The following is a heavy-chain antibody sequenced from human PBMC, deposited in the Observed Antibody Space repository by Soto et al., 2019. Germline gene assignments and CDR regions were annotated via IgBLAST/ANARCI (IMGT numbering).Heavy chain of an antibody. J-gene: IGHJ6*02. D-gene: IGHD3-9*01. CDR2: IYPGDSDT. CDR1: GYSFTSYW. Sequence: GESLKISCKGSGYSFTSYWIGWVRQMPGKGLERMGIIYPGDSDTRYSPSFQGQVTNSADKSISTAYLQWSSLKASDTAMYYCARLAPPYYYILTGYSHYYYYGMDVWGQGTTVTVSS. CDR3: ARLAPPYYYILTGYSHYYYYGMDV. V-gene: IGHV5-51*01.